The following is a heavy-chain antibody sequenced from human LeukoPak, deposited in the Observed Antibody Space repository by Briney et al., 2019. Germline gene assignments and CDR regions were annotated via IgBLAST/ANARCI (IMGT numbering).Heavy chain of an antibody. CDR1: GYTFTSYY. D-gene: IGHD4-23*01. CDR2: INPSGGST. CDR3: ARDYHDYGGNAYFDY. V-gene: IGHV1-46*01. Sequence: GASVKVSCKASGYTFTSYYMHWVRQAPGQGLEWMGIINPSGGSTSYAQKFQGRGTMTRDTSTSTVYMELSSLRSEDTAVYYCARDYHDYGGNAYFDYWGQGTLVTVSS. J-gene: IGHJ4*02.